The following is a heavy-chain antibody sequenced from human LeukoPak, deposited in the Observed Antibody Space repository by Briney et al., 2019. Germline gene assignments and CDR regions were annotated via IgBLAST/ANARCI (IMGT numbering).Heavy chain of an antibody. CDR3: ARDKRYALDI. CDR1: AFTFTSYE. V-gene: IGHV3-48*03. J-gene: IGHJ3*02. CDR2: ISSSGNTI. D-gene: IGHD6-25*01. Sequence: GGSLRLSCAASAFTFTSYELNWVRQAPGKGLEWVSYISSSGNTISYADSVKGRFTVSRDNAKNSLYLQVISLRAEDTAVYYCARDKRYALDIWGQGTMVTVSS.